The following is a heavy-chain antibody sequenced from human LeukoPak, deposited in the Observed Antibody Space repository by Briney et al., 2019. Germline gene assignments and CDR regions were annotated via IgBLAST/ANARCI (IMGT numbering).Heavy chain of an antibody. CDR2: IIPIFGTA. CDR3: ARALGGNSFYFDY. CDR1: GGTFSSYA. V-gene: IGHV1-69*05. Sequence: ASVKVSCKASGGTFSSYAISWVRQAPGQGLEGMGGIIPIFGTANYAQKFQGRVTMTRDTSTSTVYMELSSLRSEDTAVYYCARALGGNSFYFDYWGQGTLVTVSS. J-gene: IGHJ4*02. D-gene: IGHD4-23*01.